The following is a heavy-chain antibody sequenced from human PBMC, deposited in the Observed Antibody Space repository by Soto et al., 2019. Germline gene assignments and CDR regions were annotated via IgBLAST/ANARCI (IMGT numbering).Heavy chain of an antibody. V-gene: IGHV3-23*01. D-gene: IGHD3-3*01. Sequence: LSCVSSGVSFSGDAMSWVRQDPGKGLEWASTISGGGGSTYYADSVQGRFTISRDTSKNTLYLQMNSLRAEDTAVFYCAKGTTEYDFGTYYFYYGMDVSGQGTTVTVSS. J-gene: IGHJ6*02. CDR1: GVSFSGDA. CDR2: ISGGGGST. CDR3: AKGTTEYDFGTYYFYYGMDV.